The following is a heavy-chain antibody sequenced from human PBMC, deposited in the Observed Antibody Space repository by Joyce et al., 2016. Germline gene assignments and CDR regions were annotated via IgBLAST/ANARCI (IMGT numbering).Heavy chain of an antibody. V-gene: IGHV3-74*01. J-gene: IGHJ3*02. CDR3: ARGVITSTGVDAFDI. Sequence: EVQLVESGGGLVPPGGSLRLSCAASGITFSNYWMHWVRQAPGKGLVWVSHFSIDGTITRYADSVRGRFTISRDNAKSTLYLQLNSLRADDTAVYYCARGVITSTGVDAFDIWGQGTMVTVS. D-gene: IGHD7-27*01. CDR2: FSIDGTIT. CDR1: GITFSNYW.